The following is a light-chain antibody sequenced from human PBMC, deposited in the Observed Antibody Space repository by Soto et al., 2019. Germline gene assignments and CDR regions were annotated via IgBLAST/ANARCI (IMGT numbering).Light chain of an antibody. J-gene: IGLJ1*01. CDR2: EVN. CDR1: SSDVGGYNY. Sequence: QSALTQPPSASGSPGQSVAISCTGTSSDVGGYNYVSWYQQHPGKAPKLMIYEVNKRPLGVPDRFSGSKSGNTASLTVSGLQAEDEADYYCSSYAGSSNVFGTGTKVT. CDR3: SSYAGSSNV. V-gene: IGLV2-8*01.